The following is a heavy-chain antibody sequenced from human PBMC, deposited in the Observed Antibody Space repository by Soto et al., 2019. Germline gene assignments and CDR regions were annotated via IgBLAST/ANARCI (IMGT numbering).Heavy chain of an antibody. CDR2: ISYDGSNK. CDR3: AKGAAAGTRTFDY. D-gene: IGHD6-13*01. CDR1: GFTFSSYG. V-gene: IGHV3-30*18. J-gene: IGHJ4*02. Sequence: PGGSLRLSCAASGFTFSSYGMHWVRQAPGKGLEWVAVISYDGSNKYYADSVKGRSTISRDNSKNTLYLQMNSLRAEDTAVYYCAKGAAAGTRTFDYWGQGTLVTVS.